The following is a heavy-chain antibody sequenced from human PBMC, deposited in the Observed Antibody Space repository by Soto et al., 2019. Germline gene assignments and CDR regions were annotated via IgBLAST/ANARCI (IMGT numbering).Heavy chain of an antibody. D-gene: IGHD3-3*01. CDR2: IYYSGST. Sequence: PSETLSLTCTVSGGSISSGGYYWSWIRQHPGKGLEWIGYIYYSGSTYYNPSLKSRVTISVDTSKNQFSLKLSSVTAADTAVYYCGGGPWECLFAPYFDYGGKEPLVTVPS. J-gene: IGHJ4*02. V-gene: IGHV4-31*03. CDR1: GGSISSGGYY. CDR3: GGGPWECLFAPYFDY.